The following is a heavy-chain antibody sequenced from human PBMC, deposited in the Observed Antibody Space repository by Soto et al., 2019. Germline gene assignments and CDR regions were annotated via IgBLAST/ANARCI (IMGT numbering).Heavy chain of an antibody. V-gene: IGHV4-61*01. Sequence: ETLSPTCTLSGGSVSSGSYDWSLVWQPPGKGLEWIGYIYYSGSTNYNPSLKSGVTISVDTSKNQFSLKLSSVTDADKAVSYCARERIAAAGDDYWGQGTLDT. D-gene: IGHD6-13*01. CDR1: GGSVSSGSYD. CDR2: IYYSGST. CDR3: ARERIAAAGDDY. J-gene: IGHJ4*02.